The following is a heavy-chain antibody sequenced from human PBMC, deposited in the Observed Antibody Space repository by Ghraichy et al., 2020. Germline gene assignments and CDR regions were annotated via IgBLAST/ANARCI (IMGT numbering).Heavy chain of an antibody. CDR2: IKRKSDGGTI. CDR3: VTEADDTTYFDF. Sequence: GGSLRLSCVGSGFNFANAWMDWVRQAPGRGLEWVGRIKRKSDGGTIDYAAPVKGRFIISREDSKNTLYLQMTGLKTEDTGVYYCVTEADDTTYFDFWGRGNLVTVSS. CDR1: GFNFANAW. J-gene: IGHJ4*02. D-gene: IGHD1-1*01. V-gene: IGHV3-15*07.